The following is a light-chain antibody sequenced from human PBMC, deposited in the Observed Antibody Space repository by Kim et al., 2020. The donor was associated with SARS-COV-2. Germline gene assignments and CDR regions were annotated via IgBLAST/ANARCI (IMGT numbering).Light chain of an antibody. CDR2: WAS. CDR3: QQYYSTPLT. J-gene: IGKJ1*01. V-gene: IGKV4-1*01. Sequence: DIVMTQSPDSLAVSLSGRATINCKSSQSVLYSSNNNNYLAWYQQKPGQPPKLLIYWASTRESGVPDRFSGSGSGTDFTLTISSLQAEDVAVYYCQQYYSTPLTFGQGTKVDIK. CDR1: QSVLYSSNNNNY.